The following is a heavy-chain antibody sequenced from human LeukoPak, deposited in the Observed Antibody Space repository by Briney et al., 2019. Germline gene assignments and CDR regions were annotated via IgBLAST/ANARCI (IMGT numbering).Heavy chain of an antibody. CDR2: INSDGSTT. D-gene: IGHD1-14*01. CDR3: ARINRAADV. Sequence: PGGSQRLSCAGSGFTFGNYWMDWVRQAPGKGLVWVSRINSDGSTTTYADSVKGRFTISRDNAKNTLYLEMHSLRVEDTAVYYCARINRAADVWGQGTMVTVSS. J-gene: IGHJ3*01. CDR1: GFTFGNYW. V-gene: IGHV3-74*03.